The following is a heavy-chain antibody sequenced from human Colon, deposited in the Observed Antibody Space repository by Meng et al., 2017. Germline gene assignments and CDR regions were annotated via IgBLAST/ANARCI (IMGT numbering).Heavy chain of an antibody. J-gene: IGHJ1*01. V-gene: IGHV3-74*01. CDR2: INTDGSTT. CDR3: VGPNSGIYWEYFQH. CDR1: GFTFSSHW. Sequence: VQRVECGGGLVQPGGSLRLSCAASGFTFSSHWMHWVRQAPGKGLVWVSRINTDGSTTYYADSVKGRFTVSRDNAKNTLYLQMNSLRDEDTAVYYCVGPNSGIYWEYFQHWGQGTLVTVSS. D-gene: IGHD1-26*01.